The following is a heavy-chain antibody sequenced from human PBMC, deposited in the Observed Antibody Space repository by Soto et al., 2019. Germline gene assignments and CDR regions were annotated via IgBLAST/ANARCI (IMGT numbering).Heavy chain of an antibody. Sequence: SQTLSLAGIVFGGSVTSGSSYCGWFLQPPGKGLEWIGDVLFMGNTWYNADIKARLTISVNTSNDQFSLRLSSVTAAETAFYFCVRLTSRIAAASHGRSNYLGTWGPGTLVSVSS. CDR1: GGSVTSGSSY. D-gene: IGHD6-25*01. CDR2: VLFMGNT. J-gene: IGHJ4*02. V-gene: IGHV4-39*01. CDR3: VRLTSRIAAASHGRSNYLGT.